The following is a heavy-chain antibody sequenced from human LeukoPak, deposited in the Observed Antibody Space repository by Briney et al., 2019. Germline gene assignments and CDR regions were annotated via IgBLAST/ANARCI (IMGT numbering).Heavy chain of an antibody. CDR1: GGSISVSDYY. CDR2: IYYGGST. J-gene: IGHJ3*02. V-gene: IGHV4-39*07. D-gene: IGHD6-19*01. Sequence: PSETLSLTCTVSGGSISVSDYYWGWSCQPPGKGLEWIVSIYYGGSTYYNPALKSQVTMSVDTSKNQFSLKLTSVAASGTAVYYCGSSSGFGEFDIWGHGTMVTVSS. CDR3: GSSSGFGEFDI.